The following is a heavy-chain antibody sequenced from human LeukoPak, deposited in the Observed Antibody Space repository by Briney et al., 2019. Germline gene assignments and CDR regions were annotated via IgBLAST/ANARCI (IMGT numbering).Heavy chain of an antibody. CDR1: GGSISSSSYY. J-gene: IGHJ4*02. CDR2: IYYSGST. CDR3: ARDPGGSTLDY. D-gene: IGHD4-23*01. V-gene: IGHV4-39*07. Sequence: PSETLSLTCTVSGGSISSSSYYWGWIRQPPGKGLEWIGSIYYSGSTYYNPSLKSRVTISVDTSKNQFSLKLSSVTAADTAVYYCARDPGGSTLDYWGQGTLVTVSS.